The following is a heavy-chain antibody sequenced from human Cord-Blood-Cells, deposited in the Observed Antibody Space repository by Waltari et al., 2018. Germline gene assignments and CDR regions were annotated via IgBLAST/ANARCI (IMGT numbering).Heavy chain of an antibody. CDR1: GGTFSSYA. CDR2: IIPIFGTA. CDR3: ARVGRGSSPYYFDY. J-gene: IGHJ4*02. D-gene: IGHD6-13*01. V-gene: IGHV1-69*01. Sequence: QVQLVQSGAEVKKPGSSVKVSCKASGGTFSSYAISWVRQAPGQGLEWMGGIIPIFGTANDAQKFQGRVTITADESTSTAYMELSSLRSEDTAVYYCARVGRGSSPYYFDYWGQGTLVTVSS.